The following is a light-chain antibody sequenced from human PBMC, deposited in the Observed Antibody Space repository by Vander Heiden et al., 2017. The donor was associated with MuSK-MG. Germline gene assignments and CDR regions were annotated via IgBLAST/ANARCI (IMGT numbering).Light chain of an antibody. CDR3: QQDYSTPRT. CDR2: WAS. V-gene: IGKV4-1*01. J-gene: IGKJ1*01. CDR1: QSVLYSSNNKNY. Sequence: DMAMTQSPDSLAVSLGERATINCKSSQSVLYSSNNKNYLTWYQQKPGQPPKLLIYWASTRESGVPDRFSGSGSGTDFTLTISSLQAEDVAVYYCQQDYSTPRTFGQGTKVEIK.